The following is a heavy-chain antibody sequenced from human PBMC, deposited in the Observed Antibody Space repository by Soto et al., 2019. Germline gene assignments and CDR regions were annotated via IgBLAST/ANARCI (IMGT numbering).Heavy chain of an antibody. J-gene: IGHJ4*02. CDR1: GFTFDDYA. CDR3: AKDKWEPSYYFDY. V-gene: IGHV3-9*01. CDR2: ISWNSGNI. D-gene: IGHD1-26*01. Sequence: EVQLVESGGGLVQPGRSLRLSCAASGFTFDDYAMHWVRQAPGKGLEWVSGISWNSGNIGYADSVKGRFTISRDNAKNSLYLQMNSLRAEDTALYYCAKDKWEPSYYFDYWGQGTLVTVSS.